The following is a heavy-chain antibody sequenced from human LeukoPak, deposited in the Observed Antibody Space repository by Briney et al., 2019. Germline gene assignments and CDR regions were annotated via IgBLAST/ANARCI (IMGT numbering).Heavy chain of an antibody. CDR3: AKGAVAPGSGGDYFDV. CDR1: GFTFSSYA. D-gene: IGHD3-10*01. CDR2: IVASGGRT. V-gene: IGHV3-23*01. J-gene: IGHJ4*02. Sequence: PGGSLRLSCAASGFTFSSYAMTWVRQAPGKGLEWVSTIVASGGRTYYADSVKGRFTISRDNSKSTLFLQMNSLRAEDTALYYCAKGAVAPGSGGDYFDVWGQGTLVAVSS.